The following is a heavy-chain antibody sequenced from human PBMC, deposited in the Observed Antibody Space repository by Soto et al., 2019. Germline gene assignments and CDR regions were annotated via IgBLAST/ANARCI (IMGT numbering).Heavy chain of an antibody. CDR1: GFTFSIYA. J-gene: IGHJ3*02. V-gene: IGHV3-23*01. Sequence: PVGSLRLSCVASGFTFSIYAMSWVRRAPGKGLEWVSALNAGGDNTYYADSVKGRFTISRDNSMSALYLQMNSLRIEDTAVYYCAHPRGYGVFDAYDIWGQGTTVTVSS. D-gene: IGHD4-17*01. CDR3: AHPRGYGVFDAYDI. CDR2: LNAGGDNT.